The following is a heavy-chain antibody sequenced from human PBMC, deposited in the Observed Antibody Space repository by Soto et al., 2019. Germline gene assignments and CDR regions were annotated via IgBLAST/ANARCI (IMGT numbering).Heavy chain of an antibody. CDR3: ARAITIFGGTPRYYYYMDV. Sequence: SQTLSLTCAISGDSVSSNSAAWNWIRQSPSKGLELLGRTYYRSKWYNDYAVSVKSRITINPDTSKNQFSLQLNSVTPEDTAVYYCARAITIFGGTPRYYYYMDVWGKGTTVTVSS. CDR1: GDSVSSNSAA. D-gene: IGHD3-3*01. V-gene: IGHV6-1*01. CDR2: TYYRSKWYN. J-gene: IGHJ6*03.